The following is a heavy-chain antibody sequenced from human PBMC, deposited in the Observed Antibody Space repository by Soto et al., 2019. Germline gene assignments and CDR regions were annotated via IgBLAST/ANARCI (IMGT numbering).Heavy chain of an antibody. D-gene: IGHD3-22*01. Sequence: SETLSLTCTVSGGSISSYYWSWIRQPPGKGLEWIGYIYYSGSTNYNPSLKSRVTISVDTSKNQFSLKLSSVTAADTAVYYCARHPPSSGYSNWFDPRGQGTLVTVSS. CDR2: IYYSGST. J-gene: IGHJ5*02. CDR1: GGSISSYY. V-gene: IGHV4-59*08. CDR3: ARHPPSSGYSNWFDP.